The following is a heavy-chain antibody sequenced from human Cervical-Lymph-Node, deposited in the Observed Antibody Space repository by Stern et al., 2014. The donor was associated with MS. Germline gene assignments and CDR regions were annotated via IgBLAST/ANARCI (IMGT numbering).Heavy chain of an antibody. D-gene: IGHD6-13*01. CDR1: GYTFTSYG. Sequence: QVQLVQSGAEVRKPGASVKLSCKASGYTFTSYGISWVRQAPGQGLEWMGWISVDNGNTDYAQKFQGRVTMTADTSTDTAYMELRRLRSDETAVYYCAVAAAGTIWFDPWGQGTLVTVTS. CDR2: ISVDNGNT. J-gene: IGHJ5*02. CDR3: AVAAAGTIWFDP. V-gene: IGHV1-18*01.